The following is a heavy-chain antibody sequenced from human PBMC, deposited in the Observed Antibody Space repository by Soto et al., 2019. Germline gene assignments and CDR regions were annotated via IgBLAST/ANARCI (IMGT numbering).Heavy chain of an antibody. CDR1: GVSIGSHDW. CDR2: SHQSGNT. V-gene: IGHV4-4*02. Sequence: QVQLQESGPGLVKPSGTLSLTCAVSGVSIGSHDWWTWVRQPPGEGLEWIGESHQSGNTNYNSSLESRVTISLDKSKNHFSLQLSSVTVADTAVYYCATRDTGRVYWGQGTLVTVSS. D-gene: IGHD5-18*01. CDR3: ATRDTGRVY. J-gene: IGHJ4*02.